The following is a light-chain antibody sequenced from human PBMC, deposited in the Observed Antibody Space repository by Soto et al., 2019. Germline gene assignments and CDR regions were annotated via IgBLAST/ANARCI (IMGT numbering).Light chain of an antibody. CDR3: SSYTSSSTLV. CDR1: GSDVGGYNY. J-gene: IGLJ1*01. CDR2: GVT. Sequence: QSALTQPASVSGSPRQSITTSCTGTGSDVGGYNYVSWYQQHPGKAPKLMIYGVTNRPSGVSNRFSGSKSGNTASLTISGLQAEDEADYYCSSYTSSSTLVFGTGTKVTVL. V-gene: IGLV2-14*01.